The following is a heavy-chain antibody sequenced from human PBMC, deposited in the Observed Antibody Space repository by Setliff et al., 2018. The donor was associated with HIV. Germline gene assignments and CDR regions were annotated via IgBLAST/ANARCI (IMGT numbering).Heavy chain of an antibody. Sequence: GGSLRLSCAVSGFTFSSYGMSWVRQAPGKGLEWISASGSGGGTYYADSVKGRFTISRDQSRSTLYLQMNSLRADDTAVYYCAADVRWPKDAFAFWGQGTMVTVSS. J-gene: IGHJ3*01. CDR1: GFTFSSYG. V-gene: IGHV3-23*01. D-gene: IGHD3-10*02. CDR2: SGSGGGT. CDR3: AADVRWPKDAFAF.